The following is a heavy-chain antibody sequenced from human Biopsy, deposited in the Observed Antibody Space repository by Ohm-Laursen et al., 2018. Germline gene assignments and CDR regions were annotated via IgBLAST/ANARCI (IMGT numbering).Heavy chain of an antibody. V-gene: IGHV4-59*01. CDR1: GDSLSSYY. D-gene: IGHD3-22*01. Sequence: SDTLSLTCTVSGDSLSSYYWSWIRQPPGKGLEWIGYVYYTGSTDYNPSLQSRVTISVDTSKNHFSLRLRSVTPADTAIYYCARDRGYYSDRTVPGYFDLWGRGTLVTGSS. J-gene: IGHJ2*01. CDR3: ARDRGYYSDRTVPGYFDL. CDR2: VYYTGST.